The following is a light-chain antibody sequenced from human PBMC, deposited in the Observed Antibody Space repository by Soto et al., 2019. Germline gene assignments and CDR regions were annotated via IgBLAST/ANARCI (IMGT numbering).Light chain of an antibody. J-gene: IGKJ1*01. V-gene: IGKV1-5*01. Sequence: DIQMSHSPSSLSASVGDRVTITCQASQNINNYLNWYQQKPGKAPKLLMYDVSSLESGVPSRFSGSGSGTEFTLTISSLQSDDFATYYCQQYLSYRTFGQGTKVDI. CDR2: DVS. CDR3: QQYLSYRT. CDR1: QNINNY.